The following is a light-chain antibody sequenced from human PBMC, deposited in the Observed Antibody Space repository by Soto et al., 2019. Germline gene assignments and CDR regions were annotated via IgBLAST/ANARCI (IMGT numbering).Light chain of an antibody. CDR1: QSVSSSY. CDR2: GAS. CDR3: QQRSNPSIT. V-gene: IGKV3D-20*02. J-gene: IGKJ5*01. Sequence: EIVMTQSPGTLSLSPGERATLSCRASQSVSSSYLAWYQQKPGQAPRLLIYGASSRATGIPDRFSGSGSGTDFTLTISSLEPEDFAVYYCQQRSNPSITFGQGTRLEIK.